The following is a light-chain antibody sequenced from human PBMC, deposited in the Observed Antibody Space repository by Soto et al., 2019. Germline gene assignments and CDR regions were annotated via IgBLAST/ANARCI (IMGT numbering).Light chain of an antibody. CDR2: AAS. CDR3: QKYNSAPRT. CDR1: QGISNY. J-gene: IGKJ1*01. V-gene: IGKV1-27*01. Sequence: DIQMTQSPSSLSASVGDRATITCRASQGISNYLAWYQQKPGKVPKLLIYAASTLQSGVPSRFSGSGFGTDFTLTISSLQPEDVATYYCQKYNSAPRTFGQGTKVEIK.